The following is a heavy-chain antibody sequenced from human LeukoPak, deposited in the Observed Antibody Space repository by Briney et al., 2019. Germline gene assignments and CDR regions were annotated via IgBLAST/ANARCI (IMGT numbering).Heavy chain of an antibody. V-gene: IGHV3-30*02. J-gene: IGHJ4*02. CDR3: AKEADILTGYFLGLRGLVSDYFDY. D-gene: IGHD3-9*01. CDR1: GFTFSSYG. CDR2: IRYDGSNK. Sequence: GGSLRLSCAASGFTFSSYGMHWVRQAPGKGLEWVAFIRYDGSNKYYADSVKGRFTISRDNSKNTLYLQMNSLRAEDTAVYYCAKEADILTGYFLGLRGLVSDYFDYWGQGTLVTVSS.